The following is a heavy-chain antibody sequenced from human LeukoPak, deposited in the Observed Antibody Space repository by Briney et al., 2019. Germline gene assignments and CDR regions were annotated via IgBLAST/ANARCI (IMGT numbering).Heavy chain of an antibody. CDR1: GFTFSSYG. V-gene: IGHV3-30*18. CDR2: ISYDGSYK. D-gene: IGHD4-17*01. J-gene: IGHJ5*02. Sequence: GRSLRLSCAASGFTFSSYGMHWVRQAPGKGLEWVAVISYDGSYKYYADSVQGRFTISRDNSKNTLYLQMNSLRAEDTAVYYCANRPTVTESRYNWFDPWGQGTLVTVSS. CDR3: ANRPTVTESRYNWFDP.